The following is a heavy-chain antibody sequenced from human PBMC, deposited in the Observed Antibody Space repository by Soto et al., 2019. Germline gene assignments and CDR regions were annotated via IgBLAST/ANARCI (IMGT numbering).Heavy chain of an antibody. D-gene: IGHD2-2*01. CDR3: ARAPADGLVPAAIPDI. J-gene: IGHJ3*02. V-gene: IGHV4-31*03. CDR2: IYYSGST. Sequence: QVQLQESGPGLVKPSQTLSLTCTVSGGSISSGGYYWSWIRQHPGKGLEWIGYIYYSGSTYYNPSLESRVTISVDTSKNQVSLKLSSVTAADTAVYYCARAPADGLVPAAIPDIWGQGTMVTVSS. CDR1: GGSISSGGYY.